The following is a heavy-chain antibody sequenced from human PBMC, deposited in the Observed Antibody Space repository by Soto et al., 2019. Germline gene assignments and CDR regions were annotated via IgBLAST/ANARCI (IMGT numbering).Heavy chain of an antibody. CDR3: AKDRGSGSYAATYYYYGMDV. D-gene: IGHD3-10*01. CDR2: INWNSGSI. CDR1: GFTFDDYA. J-gene: IGHJ6*02. V-gene: IGHV3-9*01. Sequence: PGGSLRLSCAASGFTFDDYAMHWVRQAPGKGLEWVSGINWNSGSIGYADSVKGRFTISRDNAKTSLYLQMNSLRAEDTALYYCAKDRGSGSYAATYYYYGMDVWGQGTTVTVSS.